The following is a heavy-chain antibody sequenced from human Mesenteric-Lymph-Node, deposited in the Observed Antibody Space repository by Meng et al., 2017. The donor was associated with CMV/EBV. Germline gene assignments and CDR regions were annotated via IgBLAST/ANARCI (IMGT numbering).Heavy chain of an antibody. CDR3: ARIADVVGFDF. V-gene: IGHV5-51*01. CDR1: ADSFTDYW. CDR2: INLADSYT. Sequence: KVSCKGSADSFTDYWIGWVRQMPGKGLEWMGIINLADSYTRYRPTFQGQVTISADKSTTTAYLQWSSLKASDTAMYYCARIADVVGFDFWGQGTLVTVSS. D-gene: IGHD1-26*01. J-gene: IGHJ4*02.